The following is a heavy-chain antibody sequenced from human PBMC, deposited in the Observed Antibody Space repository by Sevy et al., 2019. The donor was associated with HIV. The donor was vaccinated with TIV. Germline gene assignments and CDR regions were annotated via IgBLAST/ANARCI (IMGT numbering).Heavy chain of an antibody. CDR2: VTHSGST. CDR3: ARWRGTRVTMMVVVTTGYFDY. D-gene: IGHD3-22*01. Sequence: SETVSLTCGIYGGSFNNYDWSWIRQPPGKGLEWIGEVTHSGSTNYNPSLKSRLTMSLDTSKNQFSLKLTSVTAADTAVYYCARWRGTRVTMMVVVTTGYFDYWGQGTLVTVSS. CDR1: GGSFNNYD. V-gene: IGHV4-34*01. J-gene: IGHJ4*02.